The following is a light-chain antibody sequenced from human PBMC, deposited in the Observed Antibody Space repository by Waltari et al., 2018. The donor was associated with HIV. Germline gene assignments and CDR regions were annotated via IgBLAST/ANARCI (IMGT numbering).Light chain of an antibody. CDR2: SNN. V-gene: IGLV1-44*01. Sequence: QSVLTQPPSASGTPGPRVTISCSGSSSNIGSNTVNWYQPLPGTAPKLLIYSNNQRPSGVPDRFSGSKSGTSASLAISGLQSEDEADYYCATWDDSLNGRWVFGGGTKLTVL. CDR1: SSNIGSNT. J-gene: IGLJ3*02. CDR3: ATWDDSLNGRWV.